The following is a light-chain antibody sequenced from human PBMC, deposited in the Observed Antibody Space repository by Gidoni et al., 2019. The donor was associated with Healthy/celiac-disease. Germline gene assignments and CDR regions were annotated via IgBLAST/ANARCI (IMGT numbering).Light chain of an antibody. Sequence: QSVLPQPPSASGTPGQRVTISCSGSSSNIGSNTVNWYQQLPATAPNLLIYSNNQRPSGVPDRSSGSKSGTSASLAISGLQSEDEADYYCAAWDDSLNVWVFGGGTQLTVL. J-gene: IGLJ3*02. CDR3: AAWDDSLNVWV. CDR1: SSNIGSNT. V-gene: IGLV1-44*01. CDR2: SNN.